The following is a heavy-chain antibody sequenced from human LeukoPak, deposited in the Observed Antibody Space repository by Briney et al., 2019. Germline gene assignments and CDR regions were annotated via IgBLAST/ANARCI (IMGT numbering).Heavy chain of an antibody. J-gene: IGHJ5*02. D-gene: IGHD4-17*01. V-gene: IGHV4-59*01. CDR2: IYYSGST. CDR3: ARAHDYDDYVSSWFDP. Sequence: SETLSLTCTVSGGSISSYYWSWIRQPPGKGLEWIGYIYYSGSTNYNPSLKSRVTISMDTSKNHFSLRLRSVTAADTAVYYCARAHDYDDYVSSWFDPWGQGTLVTVPT. CDR1: GGSISSYY.